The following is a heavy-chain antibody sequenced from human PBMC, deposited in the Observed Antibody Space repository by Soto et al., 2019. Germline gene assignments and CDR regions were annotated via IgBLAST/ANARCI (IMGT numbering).Heavy chain of an antibody. J-gene: IGHJ5*02. CDR3: AISSGYADWFDP. V-gene: IGHV4-31*03. D-gene: IGHD3-22*01. Sequence: SETLSLTCTVSGGSTRSSLYQWSWIRQHPGKGLEWIGYIYYSGSTYYNPSLKSRVTISVDTSKNQLSLKLRSVTAADTAVYYCAISSGYADWFDPWGQGTLVTVSS. CDR2: IYYSGST. CDR1: GGSTRSSLYQ.